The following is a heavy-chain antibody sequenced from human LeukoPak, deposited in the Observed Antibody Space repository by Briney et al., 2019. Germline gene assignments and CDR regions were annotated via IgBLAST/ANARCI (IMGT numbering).Heavy chain of an antibody. CDR1: GYTFTSYY. J-gene: IGHJ4*02. Sequence: ASVKVSCKASGYTFTSYYMHWVRQAPGQGLEWMGIINPSGGTTRHAQRFQGRVTMTRDTSTSTVYMELSSLRSEDTAVYYCARTRAYSDYELDYWGQGTLVAVSS. D-gene: IGHD5-12*01. V-gene: IGHV1-46*01. CDR3: ARTRAYSDYELDY. CDR2: INPSGGTT.